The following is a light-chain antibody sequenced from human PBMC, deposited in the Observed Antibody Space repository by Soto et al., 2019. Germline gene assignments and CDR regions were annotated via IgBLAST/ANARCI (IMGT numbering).Light chain of an antibody. CDR3: QSYDSSLSGYV. J-gene: IGLJ1*01. CDR1: SANIGAAYN. V-gene: IGLV1-40*01. Sequence: QSVLTQPPSVSGATAQRATFSCTGSSANIGAAYNVDWYQQLPGTAPKLLIYGNNNRPSGVPARFSGSKSGTSASLAIAGLQAEDEGDYYCQSYDSSLSGYVFGTGTKVTVL. CDR2: GNN.